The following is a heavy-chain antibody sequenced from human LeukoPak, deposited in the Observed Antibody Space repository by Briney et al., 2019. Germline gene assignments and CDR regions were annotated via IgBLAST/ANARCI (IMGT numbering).Heavy chain of an antibody. Sequence: SVKVSCKASGGTFSSYAISWVRQAPGQGLEWMGGIIPISGTTNNAQKFQGRVTITADESTSTAYMELSSLRSEDTAVYYCAKSAYTGGVFENWGQGTLVTVSS. CDR2: IIPISGTT. V-gene: IGHV1-69*01. J-gene: IGHJ4*02. CDR1: GGTFSSYA. D-gene: IGHD2-8*02. CDR3: AKSAYTGGVFEN.